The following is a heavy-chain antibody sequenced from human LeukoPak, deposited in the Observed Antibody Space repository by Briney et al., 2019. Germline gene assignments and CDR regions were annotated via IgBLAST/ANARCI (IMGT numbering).Heavy chain of an antibody. CDR2: MNPNSGNT. J-gene: IGHJ4*02. D-gene: IGHD3-10*01. Sequence: GASVKVSCKASGYTFTSYDINWVRQATGQGLEWMGWMNPNSGNTGYAQKFQGRVTMTRNTSISTAYMELSSLRSEDTAVYYCARATRGVIRGGYYFDYWGQGTLVTVSS. CDR3: ARATRGVIRGGYYFDY. V-gene: IGHV1-8*01. CDR1: GYTFTSYD.